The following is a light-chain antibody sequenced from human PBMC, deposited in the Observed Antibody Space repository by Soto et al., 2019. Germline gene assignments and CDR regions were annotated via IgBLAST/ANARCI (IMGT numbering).Light chain of an antibody. Sequence: EIVLTQSPGTLSLSPGERATLSCSASQSVSRSYLAWYQQKPGRAPRLLIYGASSRATGIPDRFNGSGSGTDFTLTISRLEPDDFAFYYCHQYGSSPWTFGQGTKVEIK. CDR2: GAS. V-gene: IGKV3-20*01. J-gene: IGKJ1*01. CDR1: QSVSRSY. CDR3: HQYGSSPWT.